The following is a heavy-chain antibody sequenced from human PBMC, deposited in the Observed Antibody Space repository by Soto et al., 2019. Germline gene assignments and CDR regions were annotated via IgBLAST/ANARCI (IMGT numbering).Heavy chain of an antibody. D-gene: IGHD6-13*01. CDR2: IYHSGST. J-gene: IGHJ4*02. Sequence: LSLTCAVSGGSISSGGYSWSWIRQPPGKGLEWIGYIYHSGSTYYNPSLKGRFTISRDNAKNSLYLQMNSLRAEDTAVYYCAKVSYQSWSIDYWGQGTLVTSPQ. CDR3: AKVSYQSWSIDY. CDR1: GGSISSGGYS. V-gene: IGHV4-30-2*01.